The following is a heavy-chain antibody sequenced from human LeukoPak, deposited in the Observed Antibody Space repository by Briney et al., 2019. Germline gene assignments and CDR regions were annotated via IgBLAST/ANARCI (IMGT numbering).Heavy chain of an antibody. Sequence: GGSLRLSCAASGFTFSSYSMNWVRQAPGKGLEWVSYISSSGSTIYYADSVKGRFTISRDNAKNSLYLQMNSLRAEDTAVYYCARDLGGITSYYFDYWGQGTLVTVSS. V-gene: IGHV3-48*04. J-gene: IGHJ4*02. D-gene: IGHD2-15*01. CDR2: ISSSGSTI. CDR1: GFTFSSYS. CDR3: ARDLGGITSYYFDY.